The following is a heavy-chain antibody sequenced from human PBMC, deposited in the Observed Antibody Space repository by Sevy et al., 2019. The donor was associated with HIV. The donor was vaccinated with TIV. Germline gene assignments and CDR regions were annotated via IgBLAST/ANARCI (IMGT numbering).Heavy chain of an antibody. CDR1: GFTFSDYG. D-gene: IGHD3-10*01. Sequence: GWSLRLSCAASGFTFSDYGIHWVRQAPGKGPEWVAVIWYDGINKYYVDSVKGRFTISRDNSKNTVYLQMNSLRAEDTAVYYCARDKLLPVMVTMVRGALSYYFDYWGQGTLVTVSS. J-gene: IGHJ4*02. CDR3: ARDKLLPVMVTMVRGALSYYFDY. V-gene: IGHV3-33*01. CDR2: IWYDGINK.